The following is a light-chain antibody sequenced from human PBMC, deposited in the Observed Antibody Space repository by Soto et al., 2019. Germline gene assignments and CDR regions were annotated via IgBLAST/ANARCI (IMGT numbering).Light chain of an antibody. CDR1: QSIGAW. CDR3: QQYNSYLFS. V-gene: IGKV1-5*03. Sequence: DIQMTQSPSTLSASVGDRVTITCRASQSIGAWLAWYQQKPGKAPKLLIYKASNLESGVPSRFSGSGSGTEFTLTISSLQPDDFATYYCQQYNSYLFSFGPGTKVDIK. CDR2: KAS. J-gene: IGKJ3*01.